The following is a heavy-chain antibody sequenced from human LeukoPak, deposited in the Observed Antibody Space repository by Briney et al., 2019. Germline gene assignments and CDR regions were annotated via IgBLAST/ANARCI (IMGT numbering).Heavy chain of an antibody. CDR3: ARGAEYYYDSSGYFPFDY. CDR2: ISGSGGST. CDR1: GFTFSSHA. V-gene: IGHV3-23*01. J-gene: IGHJ4*02. D-gene: IGHD3-22*01. Sequence: GGSLRLSCAASGFTFSSHAMSWVRQAPGKGLEWVSAISGSGGSTYYADSVKGRFTISRDNAKNSLYLQMNSLRAEDTAIYYCARGAEYYYDSSGYFPFDYWGQGTLVTVSS.